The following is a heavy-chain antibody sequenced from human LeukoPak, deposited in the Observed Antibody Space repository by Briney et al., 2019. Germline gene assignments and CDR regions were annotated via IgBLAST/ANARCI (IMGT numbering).Heavy chain of an antibody. V-gene: IGHV3-23*01. J-gene: IGHJ6*02. CDR3: AKDRGYDFSYGMDV. Sequence: GGSLRLSCVASGFTFSSYGMSWVRQAPRKGLEWVPVISGSGDITFYADSVKGRFTISRDNSKNTLYLQMNSLRAEDTAIYYCAKDRGYDFSYGMDVWGQGTTVTVSS. D-gene: IGHD5-12*01. CDR1: GFTFSSYG. CDR2: ISGSGDIT.